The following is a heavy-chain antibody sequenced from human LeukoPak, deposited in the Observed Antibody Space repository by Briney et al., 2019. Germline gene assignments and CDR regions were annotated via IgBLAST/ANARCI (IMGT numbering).Heavy chain of an antibody. J-gene: IGHJ4*02. V-gene: IGHV3-48*01. CDR1: XFTXSSYS. D-gene: IGHD2-2*01. CDR3: ARHDCTSANCPLDY. CDR2: ISSSSSTI. Sequence: GSXXLXCXAXXFTXSSYSMNWVRQAPGKGLEWVSYISSSSSTIYYADSVKGRFTISRDNAKNSLYLQMNSLRAEDAALYYCARHDCTSANCPLDYWGQGTLVAVSS.